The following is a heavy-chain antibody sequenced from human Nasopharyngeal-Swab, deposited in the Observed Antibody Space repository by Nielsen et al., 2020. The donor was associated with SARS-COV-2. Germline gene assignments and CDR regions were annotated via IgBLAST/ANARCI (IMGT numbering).Heavy chain of an antibody. D-gene: IGHD2-21*02. CDR1: GFTFSSYA. CDR2: VGGSGVTT. J-gene: IGHJ6*02. Sequence: GESLKISCAASGFTFSSYAMSWVRQAPGKGPEWVSSVGGSGVTTFYADSVKGRFTISADNSKNMLYLQMNSLRVEDTAVYYCAKDLKVTAYYYYYGMDVWGQGTTVTVSS. V-gene: IGHV3-23*01. CDR3: AKDLKVTAYYYYYGMDV.